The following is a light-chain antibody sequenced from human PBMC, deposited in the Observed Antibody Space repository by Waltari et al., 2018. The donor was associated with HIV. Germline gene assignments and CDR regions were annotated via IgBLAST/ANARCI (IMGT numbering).Light chain of an antibody. CDR3: CSFADTNTWV. Sequence: QSALTQPASVSGSPGQSITISCTATSSDVGSHNLVSWYQHHPGRAPKLIIYEVIKRPSGVSHRFSGSKSGNPASRTISGLQAEDEADYYCCSFADTNTWVFGGGTKLTVL. V-gene: IGLV2-23*02. CDR2: EVI. CDR1: SSDVGSHNL. J-gene: IGLJ3*02.